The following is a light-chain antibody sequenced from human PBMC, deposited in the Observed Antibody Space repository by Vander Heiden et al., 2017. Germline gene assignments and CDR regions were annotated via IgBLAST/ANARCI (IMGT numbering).Light chain of an antibody. CDR1: QDISNY. Sequence: DNKMPPSPSSLSASVGDRVTITCQASQDISNYLNWYQQKPGKAPKLLIYDASNLETGVPSRFSGGGSGTDFTFTISSLQPEDIATYYCQQYDNLPLTFGGGTKVEIK. CDR3: QQYDNLPLT. V-gene: IGKV1-33*01. CDR2: DAS. J-gene: IGKJ4*01.